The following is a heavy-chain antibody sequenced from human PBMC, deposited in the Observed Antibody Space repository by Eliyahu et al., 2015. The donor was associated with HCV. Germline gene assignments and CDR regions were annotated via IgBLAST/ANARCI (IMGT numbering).Heavy chain of an antibody. CDR2: INPNSGGT. D-gene: IGHD2/OR15-2a*01. CDR1: TYPFTXYF. V-gene: IGHV1-2*02. Sequence: QVQLVQSGAXVQKPGTSVKVSCEXSTYPFTXYFLFWVRQAXGQGLXWMGWINPNSGGTRYAQKFEGRISLTRDTTISTAYMVXTGLTSDDTAVYYCARGSISSTHLDVWGQGTTVTVSS. CDR3: ARGSISSTHLDV. J-gene: IGHJ6*02.